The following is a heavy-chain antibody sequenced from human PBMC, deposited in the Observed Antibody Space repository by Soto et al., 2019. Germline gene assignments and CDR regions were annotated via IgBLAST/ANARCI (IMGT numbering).Heavy chain of an antibody. J-gene: IGHJ6*02. D-gene: IGHD3-10*01. CDR2: IYYSGST. CDR3: ARTHYSGPGGMDV. V-gene: IGHV4-59*01. CDR1: GGSISSYY. Sequence: QVQLQESGPGLVKPSETLSLTCTVSGGSISSYYWSWIRQPPGKGLEWIGYIYYSGSTNYNPSLTSRVTISVDTSKNQFSLKLSSVTAADTAVYYCARTHYSGPGGMDVWGQGTTVTVSS.